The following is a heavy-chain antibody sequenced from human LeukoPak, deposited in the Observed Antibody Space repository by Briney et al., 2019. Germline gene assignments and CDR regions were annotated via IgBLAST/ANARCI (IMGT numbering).Heavy chain of an antibody. CDR2: FDPEYGGT. J-gene: IGHJ5*02. V-gene: IGHV1-24*01. D-gene: IGHD3-3*01. CDR3: ATLFYDISSGYYDNLFDP. CDR1: GYTFTELS. Sequence: ASVKVSCKVSGYTFTELSIHWVRQAPGKGLEWMGGFDPEYGGTIYAQKFQGRVSMTADTSTDTAYMELSSLRSEDTAVYFCATLFYDISSGYYDNLFDPWGQGTLVTVSS.